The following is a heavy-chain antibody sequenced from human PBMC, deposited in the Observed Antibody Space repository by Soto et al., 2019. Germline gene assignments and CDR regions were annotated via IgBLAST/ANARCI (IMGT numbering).Heavy chain of an antibody. CDR1: GDPFSNYD. CDR3: ARGRNGMDV. J-gene: IGHJ6*02. Sequence: QVQLVQSGAEVKKPGASVKVSCKASGDPFSNYDIKWVRQATGQGLEWMGWMNTNSGNTGSARKFQGRVAMTRNTSITTAYRELSSVRSEDTAVYYCARGRNGMDVWGQGTTVTASS. CDR2: MNTNSGNT. V-gene: IGHV1-8*01.